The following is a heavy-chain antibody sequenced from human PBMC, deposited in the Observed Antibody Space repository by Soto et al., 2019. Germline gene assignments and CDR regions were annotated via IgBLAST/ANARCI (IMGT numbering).Heavy chain of an antibody. D-gene: IGHD6-6*01. J-gene: IGHJ4*02. V-gene: IGHV3-11*01. CDR2: ISNSGRTL. CDR3: VRDLGAVSGGVYSSSSGGYFFDF. CDR1: GFTFSDYY. Sequence: QVQLVESGGGLVKPGGSLRLSCAASGFTFSDYYMSWIRQAPGKGLEWVSYISNSGRTLYYADSMKGRFTISRDNAKNLLYLQMYSLRSEDTAVYYCVRDLGAVSGGVYSSSSGGYFFDFWGQGTLVTVSS.